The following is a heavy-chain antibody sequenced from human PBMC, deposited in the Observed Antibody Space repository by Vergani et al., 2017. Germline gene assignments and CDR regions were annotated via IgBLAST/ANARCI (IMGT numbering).Heavy chain of an antibody. CDR1: GFTLSNYD. CDR3: AKHFRGWGIDY. D-gene: IGHD3-16*01. J-gene: IGHJ4*02. CDR2: IQVDGSNQ. V-gene: IGHV3-30*02. Sequence: QVQLVESGGGVVQRAGSLRLSCATSGFTLSNYDMQWIRQGPGKGLEFVAFIQVDGSNQYYADSVKGRFTLSRNFSNNTLYLQMNSLRTDDAATYYCAKHFRGWGIDYWGQGAKVIVSS.